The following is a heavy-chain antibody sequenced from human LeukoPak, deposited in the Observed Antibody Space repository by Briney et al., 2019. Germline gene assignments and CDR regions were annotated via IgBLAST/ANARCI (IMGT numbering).Heavy chain of an antibody. J-gene: IGHJ5*02. CDR2: ISAYNGNT. D-gene: IGHD3-22*01. Sequence: ASVKVSCKASGYTFTSYGISWVRQAPGQGLEWMGWISAYNGNTNYARKLQGRVTMTTDTSTSTAYMELRSLRSDDTAVYYCARAAYYYDSSGYSNWFDPWGQGTLVTVSS. CDR1: GYTFTSYG. CDR3: ARAAYYYDSSGYSNWFDP. V-gene: IGHV1-18*01.